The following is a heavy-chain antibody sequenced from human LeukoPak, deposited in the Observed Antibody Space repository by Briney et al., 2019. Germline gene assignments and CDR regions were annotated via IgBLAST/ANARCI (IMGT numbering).Heavy chain of an antibody. CDR2: IIPIFGTA. CDR1: GGTFSSYA. D-gene: IGHD2-2*01. Sequence: SVKVSCKASGGTFSSYAISWVRQAPGQGLEWMGGIIPIFGTANYAQKVQGRVTITADESTSTAYMELSSLRSEDTAVYYCASEGVVVPAAMSPLGYWGQGTLVAVSS. CDR3: ASEGVVVPAAMSPLGY. V-gene: IGHV1-69*13. J-gene: IGHJ4*02.